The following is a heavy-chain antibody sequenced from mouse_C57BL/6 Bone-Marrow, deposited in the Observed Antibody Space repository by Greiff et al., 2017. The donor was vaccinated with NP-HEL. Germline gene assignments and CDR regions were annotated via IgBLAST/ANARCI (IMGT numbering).Heavy chain of an antibody. J-gene: IGHJ1*03. CDR3: TRAGYYSYWYFDV. D-gene: IGHD2-3*01. V-gene: IGHV5-9-1*02. CDR2: ISSGGDYI. CDR1: GFTFSSYA. Sequence: EVKLQESGEGLVKPGGSLKLSCAASGFTFSSYAMSWVRQTPEKRLEWVASISSGGDYIYYADTVKGRFTISRDNARNTLYLQMSSLKSEDTAMYYCTRAGYYSYWYFDVWGTGTTVTVSS.